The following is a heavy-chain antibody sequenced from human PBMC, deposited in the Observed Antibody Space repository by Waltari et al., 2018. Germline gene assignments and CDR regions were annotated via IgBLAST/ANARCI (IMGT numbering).Heavy chain of an antibody. V-gene: IGHV4-59*01. CDR3: ARDRNFYGMDV. CDR1: GGSLRSYY. Sequence: QVQLQESGPGLVKSSETLSLTCTVSGGSLRSYYWGWVRQPPGEGLEWIGNIYYSGGTSYNPSLKSRVTVSVDMSNNQVSLKLTSVTAADTAVYYCARDRNFYGMDVWGQGTTVTVSS. CDR2: IYYSGGT. J-gene: IGHJ6*02.